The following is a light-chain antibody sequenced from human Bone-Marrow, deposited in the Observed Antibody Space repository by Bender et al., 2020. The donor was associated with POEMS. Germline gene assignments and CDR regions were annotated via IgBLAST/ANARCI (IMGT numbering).Light chain of an antibody. CDR3: VAWDASLNGWV. V-gene: IGLV2-11*02. CDR1: NDDVGRYNL. CDR2: DVT. Sequence: QSALTQPRSVSGSPGQSISIYCTGTNDDVGRYNLVSWFQQHPGKAPHLIIYDVTNRPSGVSNRFSGSKSGTSASLAITGLQSDDEAIYFCVAWDASLNGWVFGGGTKLTVL. J-gene: IGLJ3*02.